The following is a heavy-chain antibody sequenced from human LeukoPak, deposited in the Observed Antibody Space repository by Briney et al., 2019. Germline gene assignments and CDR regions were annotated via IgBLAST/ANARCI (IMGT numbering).Heavy chain of an antibody. J-gene: IGHJ4*02. CDR1: GFTFSGSA. D-gene: IGHD6-6*01. CDR3: TRVRQLVGFDY. CDR2: IRSKANSYAT. V-gene: IGHV3-73*01. Sequence: GGSLKLSCAASGFTFSGSAMHWVRQASGKGLEWVGRIRSKANSYATACAASVKGRFTISRDDSKNTAYLQMNSLKTEDTAVYYCTRVRQLVGFDYWGQGTLVTVSS.